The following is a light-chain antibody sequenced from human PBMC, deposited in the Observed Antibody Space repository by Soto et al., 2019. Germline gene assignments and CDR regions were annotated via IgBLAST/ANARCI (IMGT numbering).Light chain of an antibody. CDR2: KVS. CDR3: MQGTHWPIT. Sequence: DVVMTQSPLSLPVTLGQPASISCRSSQSLVYSDGNTYLNWFQQRPGQSPRRLIYKVSNRDSGAPDRFSGSGSGTVFTLKISRVEAEDVGVYYCMQGTHWPITFGQGTRLEIK. V-gene: IGKV2-30*01. J-gene: IGKJ5*01. CDR1: QSLVYSDGNTY.